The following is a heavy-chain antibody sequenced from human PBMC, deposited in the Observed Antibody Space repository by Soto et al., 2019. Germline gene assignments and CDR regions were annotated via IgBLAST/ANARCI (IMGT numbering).Heavy chain of an antibody. CDR3: ARGGCSSASCYYYYGMDV. CDR2: IYYSGST. Sequence: SETLSLTCTVSGGSISSYYWSWIRQPPGKGLEWIGYIYYSGSTNYNPSLKSRVTISVDTSKNQFSLKLSSVTAADTAVYYCARGGCSSASCYYYYGMDVWGQGTTVTVSS. CDR1: GGSISSYY. J-gene: IGHJ6*02. D-gene: IGHD2-2*01. V-gene: IGHV4-59*01.